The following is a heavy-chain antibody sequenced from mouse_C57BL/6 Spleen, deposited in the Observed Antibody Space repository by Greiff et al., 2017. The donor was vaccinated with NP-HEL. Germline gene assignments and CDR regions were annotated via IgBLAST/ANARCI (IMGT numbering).Heavy chain of an antibody. J-gene: IGHJ4*01. V-gene: IGHV2-9-1*01. CDR2: IWTGGGT. Sequence: QVQLKESGPGLVAPSQSLSITCTVSGFSLTSYAISWVRQPPGKGLEWLGVIWTGGGTNYNSALKSKLSISKDNSKSQVFLKMNSLQTDDTARYYCARRTDDGYPLYAMDYWGQGTSVTVSS. CDR3: ARRTDDGYPLYAMDY. CDR1: GFSLTSYA. D-gene: IGHD2-3*01.